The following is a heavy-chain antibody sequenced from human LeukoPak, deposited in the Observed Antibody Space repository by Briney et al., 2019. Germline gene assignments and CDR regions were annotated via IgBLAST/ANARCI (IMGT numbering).Heavy chain of an antibody. CDR3: ASGPLDWLLSDAFDI. D-gene: IGHD3-9*01. CDR1: GFTFSDYY. V-gene: IGHV3-11*01. J-gene: IGHJ3*02. Sequence: GGSLRLSCAASGFTFSDYYMSWIRQAPGKGLERVSYISSSGSTIYYADSVKGRFTISRDNAKNSLYLQMNSLRAEDTAVYYCASGPLDWLLSDAFDIWGQGTMVTVSS. CDR2: ISSSGSTI.